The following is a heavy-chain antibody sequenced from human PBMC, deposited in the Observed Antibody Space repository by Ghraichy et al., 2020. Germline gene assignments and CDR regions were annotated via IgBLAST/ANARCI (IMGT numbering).Heavy chain of an antibody. V-gene: IGHV3-33*01. D-gene: IGHD3-10*01. CDR3: ARDNWRPNGWFGDLDY. CDR2: IWYDGSNK. J-gene: IGHJ4*02. Sequence: GGSLRLSCAASGFTFSSYGMHWVRQAPGKGLEWVAVIWYDGSNKYYADSVKGRFTISRDNSKNTLYLQMNSLRAEDTAVYYCARDNWRPNGWFGDLDYWGQGTLVTVSS. CDR1: GFTFSSYG.